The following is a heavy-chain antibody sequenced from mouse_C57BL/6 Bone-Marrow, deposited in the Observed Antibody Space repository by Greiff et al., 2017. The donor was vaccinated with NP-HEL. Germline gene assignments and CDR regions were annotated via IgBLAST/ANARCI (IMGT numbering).Heavy chain of an antibody. V-gene: IGHV1-26*01. CDR2: INPNNGGT. Sequence: EVQLQQSGPELVKPGASVKISCKASGYTFTDYYMNWVKQSHGKSLEWIGDINPNNGGTSYNQKFKGKATLTVDKSSSTAYMELRSLTSEDSAVYYCARSVDSSGYRGAYWGQGTLVTVSA. J-gene: IGHJ3*01. CDR3: ARSVDSSGYRGAY. CDR1: GYTFTDYY. D-gene: IGHD3-2*02.